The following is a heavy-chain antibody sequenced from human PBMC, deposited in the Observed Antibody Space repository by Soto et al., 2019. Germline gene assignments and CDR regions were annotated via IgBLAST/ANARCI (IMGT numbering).Heavy chain of an antibody. V-gene: IGHV3-15*01. Sequence: LRLSCAASGFTFSHAWMSWVRQAPGKGLEWVGRIKSESDSGTADTAAPVKGRFTISRDDSKNTLYLHMSNLKTEDTGVYYCATPRPGVTTAGRDPFYYHGMDVWGQGTTVTVSS. CDR2: IKSESDSGTA. J-gene: IGHJ6*02. CDR1: GFTFSHAW. D-gene: IGHD6-25*01. CDR3: ATPRPGVTTAGRDPFYYHGMDV.